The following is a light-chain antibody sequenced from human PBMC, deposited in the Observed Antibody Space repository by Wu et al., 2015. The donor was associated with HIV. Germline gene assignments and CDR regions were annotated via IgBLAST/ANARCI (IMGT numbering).Light chain of an antibody. V-gene: IGKV3-15*01. CDR3: QQYNNWPET. Sequence: EIVMTQSPATLSVSPGERATLSCRASQSIGSNLAWYQQKPGQAPRLLIYGASTRATGISVRFSGSGSGTEFTLTISSMQSEDFAVYYCQQYNNWPETFGQGTKVEIK. CDR2: GAS. J-gene: IGKJ1*01. CDR1: QSIGSN.